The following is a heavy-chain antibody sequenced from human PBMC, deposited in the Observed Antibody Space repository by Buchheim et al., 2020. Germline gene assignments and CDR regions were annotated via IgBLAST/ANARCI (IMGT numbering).Heavy chain of an antibody. J-gene: IGHJ4*02. D-gene: IGHD6-13*01. CDR2: ISYDGSNK. V-gene: IGHV3-30*18. CDR1: GFTFSSYG. Sequence: QVQLVESGGGVVQPGRSLRLSCAASGFTFSSYGMHWVRQAPGKGLEWVAVISYDGSNKYYADSVKGRFTISRDHSKNTLYLQMNSLRAEDTAVYYCAKGPIAAAGTFRDWGQGTL. CDR3: AKGPIAAAGTFRD.